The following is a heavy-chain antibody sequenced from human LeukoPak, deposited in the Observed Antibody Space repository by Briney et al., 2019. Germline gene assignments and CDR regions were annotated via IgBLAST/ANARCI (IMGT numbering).Heavy chain of an antibody. CDR1: GGSISSSSYY. Sequence: PSETLSLTCTVSGGSISSSSYYWGWIRQPPGKGLEWIGEIYHSGSTNYNPSLKSRVTISVDKSKNQFSLKLSSVTAADTAVYYCARDSITMVRGVIGGIFDYWGQGTLVTVSS. D-gene: IGHD3-10*01. CDR3: ARDSITMVRGVIGGIFDY. V-gene: IGHV4-39*07. CDR2: IYHSGST. J-gene: IGHJ4*02.